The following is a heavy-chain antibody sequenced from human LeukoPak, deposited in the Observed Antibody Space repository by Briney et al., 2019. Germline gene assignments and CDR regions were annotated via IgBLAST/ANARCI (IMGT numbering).Heavy chain of an antibody. D-gene: IGHD1-26*01. J-gene: IGHJ6*02. Sequence: GGSLRLSCAASGFTVSSNYMSWVRQAPGKGLEWVSVIYSGGSTYYADSVKGRFTISRDNSKNTLYLQMNSLRAEDTAAYYCASRRKSFYGMDVWGQGTTVIVSS. CDR1: GFTVSSNY. V-gene: IGHV3-53*01. CDR2: IYSGGST. CDR3: ASRRKSFYGMDV.